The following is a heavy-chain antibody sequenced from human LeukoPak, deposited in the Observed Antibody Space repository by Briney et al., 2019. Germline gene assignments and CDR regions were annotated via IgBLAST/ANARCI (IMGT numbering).Heavy chain of an antibody. CDR2: MRNKANSYTT. CDR3: ARSPESGGNVFDI. D-gene: IGHD3-16*01. Sequence: PGGSLRLSCAASGYTFSDHYIDWVLQAPGKGLEWVGRMRNKANSYTTENAASVKGRLTLSRDDSKRLVFLQLNSLKIEDTAVYYCARSPESGGNVFDIWGQGTMVTVSS. CDR1: GYTFSDHY. J-gene: IGHJ3*02. V-gene: IGHV3-72*01.